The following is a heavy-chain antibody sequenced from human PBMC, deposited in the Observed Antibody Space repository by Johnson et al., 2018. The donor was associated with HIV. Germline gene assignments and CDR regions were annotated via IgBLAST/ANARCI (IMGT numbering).Heavy chain of an antibody. Sequence: VQLVESGGGLVQPGGSLRLSCAASGFTFRNHWMSWVRQAPGKGLEWVANINQAGSAKYYVGSLEGRFTISRDNAKTSLYLQMNSLRAEDTAVYYCARDTLAWGLLPPIGAFDIWGQGTMVTVSS. CDR3: ARDTLAWGLLPPIGAFDI. J-gene: IGHJ3*02. V-gene: IGHV3-7*05. CDR1: GFTFRNHW. CDR2: INQAGSAK. D-gene: IGHD1-26*01.